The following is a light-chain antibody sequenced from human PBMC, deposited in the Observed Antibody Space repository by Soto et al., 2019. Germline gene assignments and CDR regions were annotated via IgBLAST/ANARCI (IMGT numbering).Light chain of an antibody. J-gene: IGLJ2*01. V-gene: IGLV7-43*01. Sequence: QAVVTKEPSLTVAAGGTVPLTCASSTGAVTSGFYPSWFQQKPGQAPRSLIYSTGNKHSWTPARFSGSLLGGKAALTLSGVQPEDEAEYYCLLYYGGAQVFGGGTKVTVL. CDR3: LLYYGGAQV. CDR2: STG. CDR1: TGAVTSGFY.